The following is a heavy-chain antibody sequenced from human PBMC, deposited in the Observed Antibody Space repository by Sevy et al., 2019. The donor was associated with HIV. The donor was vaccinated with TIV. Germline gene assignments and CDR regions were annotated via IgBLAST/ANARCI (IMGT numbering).Heavy chain of an antibody. CDR3: ARAVAKDGAY. V-gene: IGHV3-7*03. CDR1: GFTFSDSW. D-gene: IGHD2-8*01. CDR2: INQDGSVI. Sequence: GGSLRLSCTASGFTFSDSWMHWVRQAPGKGLEWLANINQDGSVIYYADSVKGRFTITIDNSRNSVFLQMSSLRAGDTATYYCARAVAKDGAYWGQGTLVTVSS. J-gene: IGHJ4*02.